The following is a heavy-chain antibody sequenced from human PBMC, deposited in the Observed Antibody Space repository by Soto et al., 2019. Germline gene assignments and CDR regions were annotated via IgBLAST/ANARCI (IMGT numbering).Heavy chain of an antibody. CDR3: ARGCVYLGPKEDCYGMDV. Sequence: ASVKVSCKASGYTFTSYDINWVRQATGQGLEWMGWMNPNSGNTGYAQKFQGRVTMTRNTSISTAYMELSSLRSEDTAVYYCARGCVYLGPKEDCYGMDVWGQGTTVTVSS. CDR2: MNPNSGNT. D-gene: IGHD3-16*01. J-gene: IGHJ6*02. CDR1: GYTFTSYD. V-gene: IGHV1-8*01.